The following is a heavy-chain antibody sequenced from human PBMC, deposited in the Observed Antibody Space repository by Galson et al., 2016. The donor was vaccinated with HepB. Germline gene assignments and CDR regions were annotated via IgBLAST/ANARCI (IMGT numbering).Heavy chain of an antibody. D-gene: IGHD3-3*01. CDR1: GGSISSGGYY. Sequence: TLSLTCTVSGGSISSGGYYWSWIRQHPGKGLEWIGYIYYSGSTYYNPSLKSRVTISVDTSKNQFSLKLSSVTAADTAVYYCARQGGSYDSWSGYYTGNWFDPWGQGTLVTVSS. CDR2: IYYSGST. CDR3: ARQGGSYDSWSGYYTGNWFDP. J-gene: IGHJ5*02. V-gene: IGHV4-31*03.